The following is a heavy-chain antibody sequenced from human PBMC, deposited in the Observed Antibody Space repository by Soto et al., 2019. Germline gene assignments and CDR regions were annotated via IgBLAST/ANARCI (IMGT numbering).Heavy chain of an antibody. CDR2: ISTYNVNT. Sequence: QVPLVQSGAEVKKPGASVKVSCKASGYTFITYGVSWVRQAPGQGLDWLGWISTYNVNTRYAERLQGRVTMTTDTTTNTAYMELRNLRSDDTAVYYCARGPTDYYDNSANYFLDYWGQGTLVTVSS. J-gene: IGHJ4*02. CDR3: ARGPTDYYDNSANYFLDY. D-gene: IGHD3-22*01. CDR1: GYTFITYG. V-gene: IGHV1-18*01.